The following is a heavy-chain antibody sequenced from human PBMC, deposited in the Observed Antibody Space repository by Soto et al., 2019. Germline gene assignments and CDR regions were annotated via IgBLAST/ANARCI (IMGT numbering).Heavy chain of an antibody. CDR2: IYPDKSDT. Sequence: GESLKISCTGSGYYFPGYWIAWVRQMPGKGLEWMGIIYPDKSDTRYSPSFQGQVTISADKSINTAYLQCSSLKASDTAMYYCARQGATANTLSLIWFDPWGPGTLVTGSS. CDR1: GYYFPGYW. CDR3: ARQGATANTLSLIWFDP. J-gene: IGHJ5*02. D-gene: IGHD5-18*01. V-gene: IGHV5-51*01.